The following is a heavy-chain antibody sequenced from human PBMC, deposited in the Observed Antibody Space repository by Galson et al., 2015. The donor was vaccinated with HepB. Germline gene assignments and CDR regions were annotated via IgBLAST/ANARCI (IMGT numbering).Heavy chain of an antibody. Sequence: SLRLSCAASGFIFSDSYMTWIRQAPGKGPEWVSYISSDGIGKYYADSVKGRFTISRDNAKNSLYLQMNSLRAEDTAVYYCARSAGWIDPRGQGTLVTVSS. CDR2: ISSDGIGK. CDR1: GFIFSDSY. CDR3: ARSAGWIDP. V-gene: IGHV3-11*01. J-gene: IGHJ5*02. D-gene: IGHD3-10*01.